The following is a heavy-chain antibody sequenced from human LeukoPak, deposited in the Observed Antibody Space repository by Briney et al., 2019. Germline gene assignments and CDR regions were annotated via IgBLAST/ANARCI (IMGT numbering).Heavy chain of an antibody. V-gene: IGHV3-64*01. CDR2: ISSNGGST. D-gene: IGHD6-13*01. CDR1: GFTFSSYA. Sequence: PGGSLRLSCAASGFTFSSYAMHWVRQAPGKGLEYVSAISSNGGSTYYANSVKGRFTISRDNSKNTLYLQMNSLRAEDTAVYYCARGTRPSYSSSWDVGYWGQGTLVTVSS. CDR3: ARGTRPSYSSSWDVGY. J-gene: IGHJ4*02.